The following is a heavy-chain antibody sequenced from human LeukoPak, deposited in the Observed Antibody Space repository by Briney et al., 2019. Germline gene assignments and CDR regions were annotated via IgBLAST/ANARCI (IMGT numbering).Heavy chain of an antibody. Sequence: PSQTLSLTCTVSGGSISSGGYYWSWIRQPPGKGLEWIGYIYYSGSTYYNPSLKSRVTISVNTSKNQFSLKLSSVTAADTAVYYCASWIVRGGWFDPWGQGTLVTVSS. CDR1: GGSISSGGYY. V-gene: IGHV4-30-4*01. CDR3: ASWIVRGGWFDP. CDR2: IYYSGST. J-gene: IGHJ5*02. D-gene: IGHD1-26*01.